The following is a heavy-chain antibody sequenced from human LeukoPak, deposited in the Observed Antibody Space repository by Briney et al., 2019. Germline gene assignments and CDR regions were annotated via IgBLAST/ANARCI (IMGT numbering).Heavy chain of an antibody. D-gene: IGHD6-6*01. J-gene: IGHJ4*02. CDR2: IWHSGST. CDR1: GGSISSYY. Sequence: PSETLSLTCTVSGGSISSYYWSWIRQPPGKGLEWIGSIWHSGSTYYSPSLKSRVTISVDTSKNQFSLKLSSVTAADTAVYYCARGPIAASPTDYWGQGTLVTVSS. CDR3: ARGPIAASPTDY. V-gene: IGHV4-4*08.